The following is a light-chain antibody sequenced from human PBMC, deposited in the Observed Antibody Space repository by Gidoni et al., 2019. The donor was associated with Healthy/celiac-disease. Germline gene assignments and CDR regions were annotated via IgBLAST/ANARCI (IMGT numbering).Light chain of an antibody. V-gene: IGKV3-15*01. CDR3: QQYNNWPPYT. CDR2: GAS. J-gene: IGKJ2*01. CDR1: QSVSIN. Sequence: EIVMTQSPATLSVSPGERATLSCRASQSVSINLAWYQQNPGQAPRLLLYGASTRATGIPARFSGSGSGTEFTLPISSLQSEDFAVYYCQQYNNWPPYTFGQGTKLEIK.